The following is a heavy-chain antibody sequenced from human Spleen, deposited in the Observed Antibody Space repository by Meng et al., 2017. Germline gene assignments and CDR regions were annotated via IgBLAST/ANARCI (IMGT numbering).Heavy chain of an antibody. V-gene: IGHV3-15*01. D-gene: IGHD6-13*01. CDR2: IKSNSDGGTT. Sequence: GESLMISCVASGFSFTDAWMSWVRQAPGKGLEWVGRIKSNSDGGTTDYAAPVKGRFTISRDDSKNTLYLQINSLITEDTAVYFCATGAAAADHWGQGTLVTVSS. CDR3: ATGAAAADH. J-gene: IGHJ4*02. CDR1: GFSFTDAW.